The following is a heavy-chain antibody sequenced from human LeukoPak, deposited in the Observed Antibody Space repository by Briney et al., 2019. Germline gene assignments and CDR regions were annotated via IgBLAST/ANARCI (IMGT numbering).Heavy chain of an antibody. V-gene: IGHV3-30-3*01. CDR3: AREERYSYGYNY. Sequence: GGSLRLSCAASGFTSSSYAMHWVRQAPGKGLEWVAVISYDGSNKYYADSVKGRFTISRDNSKNTLYLQMNTLRAEDTAVYYCAREERYSYGYNYWGQGTLVTVSS. CDR1: GFTSSSYA. D-gene: IGHD5-18*01. CDR2: ISYDGSNK. J-gene: IGHJ4*02.